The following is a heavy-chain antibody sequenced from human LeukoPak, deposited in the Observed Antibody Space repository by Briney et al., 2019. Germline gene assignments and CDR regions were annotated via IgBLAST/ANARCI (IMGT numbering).Heavy chain of an antibody. CDR3: ARNKKGDRYTYGHDY. V-gene: IGHV3-21*01. D-gene: IGHD5-18*01. CDR1: GFTFSSYS. CDR2: ISSSSNYI. J-gene: IGHJ4*02. Sequence: GGSLRLSCAASGFTFSSYSMNWVRQAPGKGLEWVSSISSSSNYIYYADPMKGRFTISRDNAKNSLYLQMNSLRDEDKAVYYCARNKKGDRYTYGHDYWGQGTLVTVSS.